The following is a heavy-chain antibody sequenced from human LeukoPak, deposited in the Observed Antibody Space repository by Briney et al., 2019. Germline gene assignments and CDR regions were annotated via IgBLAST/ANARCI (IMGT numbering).Heavy chain of an antibody. D-gene: IGHD6-13*01. CDR2: IYYSGST. Sequence: SETLSLTCTVSGGSISSYYWSWIRQPPGKGLEWIGYIYYSGSTNYNPSLKSRVTISVDTSKNQFSLKLSSVTAADTAVYYCARGGGAAAGTEWFDPWGQGTLVTVSS. V-gene: IGHV4-59*08. CDR3: ARGGGAAAGTEWFDP. J-gene: IGHJ5*02. CDR1: GGSISSYY.